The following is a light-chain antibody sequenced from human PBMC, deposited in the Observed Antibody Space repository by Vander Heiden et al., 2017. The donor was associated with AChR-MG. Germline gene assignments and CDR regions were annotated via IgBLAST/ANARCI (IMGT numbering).Light chain of an antibody. J-gene: IGLJ2*01. CDR1: SSDVGGYYY. CDR3: SSYGGRNNLVV. V-gene: IGLV2-8*01. CDR2: EIS. Sequence: QSVLTPPPSASASPGPSVTISCTGTSSDVGGYYYVSWYQQHPGKAPKLMIYEISKRLSGVPDRFSASKSGNTASLTVSGLLAEDEAEYYCSSYGGRNNLVVFGGGTKLTVL.